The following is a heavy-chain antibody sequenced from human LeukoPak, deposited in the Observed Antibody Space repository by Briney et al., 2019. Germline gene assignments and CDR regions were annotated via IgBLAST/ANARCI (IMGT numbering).Heavy chain of an antibody. Sequence: GGSLRLSCAASGFTFSSYGMHWVRQAPGKGLEWVAVISYDGSNKYYADSVKGRFTISRDNSKNTLYLQMNSLRAEDTAVYYYAKNYDSSGYYYVALDAFDIWGQGTMVTVSS. CDR1: GFTFSSYG. D-gene: IGHD3-22*01. J-gene: IGHJ3*02. V-gene: IGHV3-30*18. CDR3: AKNYDSSGYYYVALDAFDI. CDR2: ISYDGSNK.